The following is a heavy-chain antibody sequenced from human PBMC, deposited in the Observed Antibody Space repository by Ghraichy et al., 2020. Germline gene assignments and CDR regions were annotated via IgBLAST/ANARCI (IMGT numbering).Heavy chain of an antibody. Sequence: GGSLRLSCAASGFTFDDYGMSWVRQAPGKGLEWVSGINWNGGSTGYADSVKGRFTISRDNAKNSLYLQMNSLRAEDTALYHCARVGYGIAARRGSYFDYWGQGTLVTVSS. V-gene: IGHV3-20*01. CDR1: GFTFDDYG. CDR2: INWNGGST. CDR3: ARVGYGIAARRGSYFDY. J-gene: IGHJ4*02. D-gene: IGHD6-6*01.